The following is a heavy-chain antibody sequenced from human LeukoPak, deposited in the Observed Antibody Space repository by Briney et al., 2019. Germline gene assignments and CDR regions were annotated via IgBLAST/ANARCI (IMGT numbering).Heavy chain of an antibody. Sequence: ASVKVSCKASGYTFTSYGISWVRQAPGQGLEWMGWISAYNGNTNYAQKLQGRVTMTTDTSTSTAYMELRSLRSDDTAVYYCAREGHSSSWYRFSFHASATHKEYFQHWGQGTLVTVFS. CDR2: ISAYNGNT. V-gene: IGHV1-18*01. CDR1: GYTFTSYG. D-gene: IGHD6-13*01. J-gene: IGHJ1*01. CDR3: AREGHSSSWYRFSFHASATHKEYFQH.